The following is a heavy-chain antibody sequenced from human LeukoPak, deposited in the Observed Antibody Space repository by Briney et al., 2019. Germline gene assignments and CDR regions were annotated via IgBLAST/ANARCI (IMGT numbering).Heavy chain of an antibody. V-gene: IGHV4-34*01. CDR1: GGSFSGYY. CDR2: INHSGGT. D-gene: IGHD2-15*01. Sequence: PSETLSLTCAVYGGSFSGYYWSWIRQPPGKGLEWIGEINHSGGTNYNPSLKSRVTISVDTSKNQFSLKLSSVTAADTAVYYCARARYCSGGSCHNYFDYWGQGTLVTVSS. CDR3: ARARYCSGGSCHNYFDY. J-gene: IGHJ4*02.